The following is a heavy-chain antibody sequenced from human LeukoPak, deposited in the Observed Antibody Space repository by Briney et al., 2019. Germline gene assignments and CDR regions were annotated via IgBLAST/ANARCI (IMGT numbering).Heavy chain of an antibody. V-gene: IGHV4-59*01. Sequence: SETLSLTCTVSGGSISSYYWSWIRQPPGKGLEWIGYIYYSGSTNYNPSLKSRVTISVDTSKNQFSLKLSSVTASDSAVYYCSRDSAGYSSSWYFDYWGQGTLVTVSS. J-gene: IGHJ4*02. D-gene: IGHD6-13*01. CDR3: SRDSAGYSSSWYFDY. CDR2: IYYSGST. CDR1: GGSISSYY.